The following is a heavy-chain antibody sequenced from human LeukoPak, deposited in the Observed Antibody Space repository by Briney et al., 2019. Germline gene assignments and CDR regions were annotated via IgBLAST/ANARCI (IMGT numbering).Heavy chain of an antibody. D-gene: IGHD2-2*03. V-gene: IGHV3-7*01. J-gene: IGHJ6*04. CDR2: IKHDGSEK. Sequence: PGGSLRLSCVASEFSPTNFWMTWARRAPGRGLEWVANIKHDGSEKFYVDSVKGRFTISRDNAKNSLYLQMNSLRAEDTAVYYCATFVGIVSGTYTVPGGLLVWGKGTTVTVSS. CDR3: ATFVGIVSGTYTVPGGLLV. CDR1: EFSPTNFW.